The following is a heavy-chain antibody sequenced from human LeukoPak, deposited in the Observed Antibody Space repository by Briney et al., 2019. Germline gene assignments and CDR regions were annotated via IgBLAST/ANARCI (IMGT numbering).Heavy chain of an antibody. Sequence: ASVKVSCKASGYTFTAYYMHWVRQAPGQGLEWMGWINPNSGGTNYAQKLQGRVTMTTDTSTGTAYMELRSLRSDDTAVYYCARAGLAVAGMVDYWGQGTLVTVSS. J-gene: IGHJ4*02. CDR3: ARAGLAVAGMVDY. D-gene: IGHD6-19*01. CDR2: INPNSGGT. V-gene: IGHV1-2*02. CDR1: GYTFTAYY.